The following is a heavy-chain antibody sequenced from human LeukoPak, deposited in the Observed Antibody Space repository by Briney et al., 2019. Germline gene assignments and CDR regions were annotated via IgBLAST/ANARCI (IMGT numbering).Heavy chain of an antibody. D-gene: IGHD2-15*01. J-gene: IGHJ4*02. CDR1: GLTFSSYG. V-gene: IGHV3-33*06. CDR2: IWYDGSNK. CDR3: AKMGEDIVFGFDY. Sequence: PGGSLRLSCAASGLTFSSYGMHWVRQAPGKGLEWVAVIWYDGSNKYYADSVKGRFTISRDNSKNTLYLQMNSLRAEDTAVYYCAKMGEDIVFGFDYWGQGTLVTVSS.